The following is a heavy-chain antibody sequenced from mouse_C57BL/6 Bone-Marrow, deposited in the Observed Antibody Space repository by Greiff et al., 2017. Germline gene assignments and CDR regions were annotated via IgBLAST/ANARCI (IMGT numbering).Heavy chain of an antibody. Sequence: QVQLQQPGAELVRPGSSVKLSCKASGYTFTSYWMDWVKQRPGQGLEWIGNIYPSDSETHYNQKFKDKATLTVDKSSRTAYMQLSSLTSEDSAVYYCARWSHFAYWGQGTLVTVSA. CDR3: ARWSHFAY. J-gene: IGHJ3*01. CDR1: GYTFTSYW. CDR2: IYPSDSET. V-gene: IGHV1-61*01.